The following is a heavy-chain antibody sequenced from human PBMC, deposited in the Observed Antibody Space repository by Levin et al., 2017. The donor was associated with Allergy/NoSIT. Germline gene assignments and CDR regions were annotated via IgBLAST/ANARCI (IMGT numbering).Heavy chain of an antibody. CDR2: VYYTGTT. CDR1: GGSIASYF. J-gene: IGHJ4*02. CDR3: VSGVGVKYWGFDF. V-gene: IGHV4-59*01. D-gene: IGHD7-27*01. Sequence: SETLSLTCRVSGGSIASYFWTWIRQTPGKGLEWIGNVYYTGTTNFNPSLKSRVTISLDTSNVEFSLTLTSVTAADTAVYYCVSGVGVKYWGFDFWGQGTLVTVAA.